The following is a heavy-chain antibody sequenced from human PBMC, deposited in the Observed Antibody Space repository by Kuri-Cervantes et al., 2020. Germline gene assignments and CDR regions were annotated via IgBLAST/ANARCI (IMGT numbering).Heavy chain of an antibody. CDR3: AITTVQMDC. V-gene: IGHV3-23*01. Sequence: GGSLRLSCAASGFTFSSYAMSWVRQAPGKGLEWVSAISGSGGSTYYADSVKGRFTISRDNSKNKLYLRMNSLRGEDTAVYYCAITTVQMDCWGQGTLVTVSS. CDR1: GFTFSSYA. D-gene: IGHD4-17*01. CDR2: ISGSGGST. J-gene: IGHJ4*02.